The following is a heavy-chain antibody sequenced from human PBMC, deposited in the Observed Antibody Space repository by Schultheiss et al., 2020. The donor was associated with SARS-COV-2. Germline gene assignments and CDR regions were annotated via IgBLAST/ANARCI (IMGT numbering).Heavy chain of an antibody. CDR2: IYYSGST. J-gene: IGHJ6*03. Sequence: SETLSLTCTVSGGSISSYYWSWIRQPPGKGLEWIGYIYYSGSTNYNPSLKSRVTISVDTSKNQFSLKLSSVTAADTAVYYCARRVVVVVPAAMEYYYYMDVWGKGTTVTVSS. D-gene: IGHD2-2*01. CDR3: ARRVVVVVPAAMEYYYYMDV. V-gene: IGHV4-59*01. CDR1: GGSISSYY.